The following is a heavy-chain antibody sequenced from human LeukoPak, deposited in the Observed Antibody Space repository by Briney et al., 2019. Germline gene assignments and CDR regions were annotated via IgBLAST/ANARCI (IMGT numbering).Heavy chain of an antibody. D-gene: IGHD4-11*01. CDR1: GGSISSSSYY. V-gene: IGHV4-39*01. CDR2: IYYSGST. J-gene: IGHJ4*02. CDR3: ARRGLQDDY. Sequence: SETLSLACTVSGGSISSSSYYWGWIRQPPGKGLEWIGSIYYSGSTYYNPSLKSRVTISVDTSKNQFSLKLSSVTAADTAVYYCARRGLQDDYWGQGTPVTVSS.